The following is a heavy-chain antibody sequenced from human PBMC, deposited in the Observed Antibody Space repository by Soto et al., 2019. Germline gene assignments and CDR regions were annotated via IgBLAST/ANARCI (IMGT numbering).Heavy chain of an antibody. D-gene: IGHD2-15*01. CDR1: GGSVSGCY. V-gene: IGHV4-59*02. J-gene: IGHJ4*02. CDR2: IHYTGTT. CDR3: AKYRRTDAEGYSFDF. Sequence: SETLSLTCTVSGGSVSGCYWSWIRQTPGKVLEWIGFIHYTGTTNYNISLKSRVTMSVDLAKNQFSLRLRSVTAADTAVYFCAKYRRTDAEGYSFDFWGQGALVTASS.